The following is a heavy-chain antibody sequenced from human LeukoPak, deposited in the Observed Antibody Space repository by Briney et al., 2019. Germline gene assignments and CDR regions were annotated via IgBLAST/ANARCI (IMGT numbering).Heavy chain of an antibody. CDR1: AFMFSDYN. CDR3: ARVQEVGATTHFDY. J-gene: IGHJ4*02. D-gene: IGHD1-26*01. CDR2: ISSSGNYK. Sequence: GGSLRLSCAASAFMFSDYNMNWVRQAPGKGLEWVSSISSSGNYKYYADSVKGRFTISRDNAKNSLSLQMSSLRAEDTAVYYCARVQEVGATTHFDYWGQGTLVTVSS. V-gene: IGHV3-21*01.